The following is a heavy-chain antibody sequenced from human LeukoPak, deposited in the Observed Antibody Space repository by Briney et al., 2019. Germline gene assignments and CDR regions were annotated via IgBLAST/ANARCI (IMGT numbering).Heavy chain of an antibody. V-gene: IGHV3-23*01. Sequence: GGSLRLSCAASGFTFSSYAMSWVRQAPGQGLEWVSGLSNSGGSTYYAHSVQGRFTISRDNSKNTLYLQLNSLRAEDTAVYYCAKGTMIVVLGGYWGQGTLVSVSS. J-gene: IGHJ4*02. CDR3: AKGTMIVVLGGY. CDR2: LSNSGGST. CDR1: GFTFSSYA. D-gene: IGHD3-22*01.